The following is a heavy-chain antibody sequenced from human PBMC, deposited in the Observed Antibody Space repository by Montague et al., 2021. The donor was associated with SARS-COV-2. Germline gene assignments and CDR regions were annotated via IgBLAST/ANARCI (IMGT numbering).Heavy chain of an antibody. CDR3: ARAQNTCFIANCVNYFDV. CDR2: VHYTGST. V-gene: IGHV4-59*01. Sequence: SETLSLTCEVSGGSMSGYYCTWIRQSPGKGLEWIGYVHYTGSTKYNPSLKPRVSLSLDTPKNHFSLHLSSVTAADTAIYFCARAQNTCFIANCVNYFDVWGLGALVTVSS. J-gene: IGHJ4*02. D-gene: IGHD1-1*01. CDR1: GGSMSGYY.